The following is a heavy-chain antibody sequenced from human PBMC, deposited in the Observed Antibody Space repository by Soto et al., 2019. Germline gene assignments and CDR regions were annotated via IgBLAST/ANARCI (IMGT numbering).Heavy chain of an antibody. CDR3: ASQFLDIVVVPAAMSVMDV. J-gene: IGHJ6*03. CDR1: GGSISSSSYY. Sequence: SETLSLTCTVSGGSISSSSYYWGWIRQPPGKGLEWIGSIYYSGSTYYNPSLKSRVTISVDTSKNQFSLKLSSVTAADTAVYYCASQFLDIVVVPAAMSVMDVWGKGTTV. CDR2: IYYSGST. D-gene: IGHD2-2*01. V-gene: IGHV4-39*01.